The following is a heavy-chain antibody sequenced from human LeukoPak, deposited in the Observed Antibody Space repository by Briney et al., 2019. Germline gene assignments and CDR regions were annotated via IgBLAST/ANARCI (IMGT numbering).Heavy chain of an antibody. J-gene: IGHJ4*02. CDR3: AREGSPGYSYGIDN. Sequence: GGSLRLSCAASGFTFSNYWMHWVRHAPGKGLVWVSRISNDGSSTTYADSVKGRFTISRDNAKNTLYLQMNSLRAEDTAVYYCAREGSPGYSYGIDNWGQGTLVTVSS. V-gene: IGHV3-74*03. CDR1: GFTFSNYW. CDR2: ISNDGSST. D-gene: IGHD5-18*01.